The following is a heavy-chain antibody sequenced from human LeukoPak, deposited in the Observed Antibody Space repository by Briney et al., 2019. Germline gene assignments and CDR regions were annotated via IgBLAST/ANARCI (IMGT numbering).Heavy chain of an antibody. J-gene: IGHJ5*02. Sequence: ASVKVSCKASGYTFTSYYMHWVRQAPGQGLEWMGIISPSGGSTSYAQKFQGRVTMTRDMSTSTVYMELSSLRSEDTAVYYCARVLPPITMVRGATPYNWFDPWGQGTLVTVSS. CDR2: ISPSGGST. CDR1: GYTFTSYY. D-gene: IGHD3-10*01. V-gene: IGHV1-46*01. CDR3: ARVLPPITMVRGATPYNWFDP.